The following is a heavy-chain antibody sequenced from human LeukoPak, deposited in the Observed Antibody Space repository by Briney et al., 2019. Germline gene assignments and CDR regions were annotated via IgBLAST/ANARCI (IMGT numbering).Heavy chain of an antibody. CDR2: IYYSGST. CDR3: ARTTEGGYGYGYFYYYYMDV. CDR1: GGSISSSSYY. J-gene: IGHJ6*03. V-gene: IGHV4-39*07. D-gene: IGHD5-18*01. Sequence: SETLSLTCTVSGGSISSSSYYWGWIRQPPGKGLEWIGSIYYSGSTYYNPSLKSRVTISVDTSKNQFSLKLSSVTAADTAVYYCARTTEGGYGYGYFYYYYMDVWGKGTTVTISS.